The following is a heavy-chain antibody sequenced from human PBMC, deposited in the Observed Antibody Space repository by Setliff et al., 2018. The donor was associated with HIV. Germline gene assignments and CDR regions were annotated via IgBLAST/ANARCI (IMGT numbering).Heavy chain of an antibody. CDR3: ARCITSVGTRWFDP. V-gene: IGHV4-61*09. Sequence: PSETLSLTCTVSGGSITSTSYYWTWIRQPAGKGLEWIGHIYSSGTTNHNPSLKNRVTISVDTSTNQFSLKLRSVTAADTAVYYCARCITSVGTRWFDPWGQGTLVTVSS. CDR1: GGSITSTSYY. CDR2: IYSSGTT. J-gene: IGHJ5*02.